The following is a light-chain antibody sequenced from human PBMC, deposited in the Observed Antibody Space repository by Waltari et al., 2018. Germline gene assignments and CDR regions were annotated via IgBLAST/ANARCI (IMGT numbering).Light chain of an antibody. CDR3: QQRSQWPPVT. CDR2: DAS. CDR1: QSVNTY. J-gene: IGKJ3*01. Sequence: EIVLTQSPATLSLSPGERATLSCRASQSVNTYLAWYQQKPGQAPRLLIYDASNGATGIPARFSGSGSGTDFTLTISSLEPEDFAMYYCQQRSQWPPVTFGPGTKVNIK. V-gene: IGKV3-11*01.